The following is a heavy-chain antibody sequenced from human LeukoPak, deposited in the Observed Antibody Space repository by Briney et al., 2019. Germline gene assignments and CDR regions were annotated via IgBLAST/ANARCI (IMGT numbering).Heavy chain of an antibody. J-gene: IGHJ4*02. D-gene: IGHD2-15*01. Sequence: PSETLSLTCTVSGGSISSYYWSWIRQPPGKGLEWIGYIYYSGSTNYNPSLKSRVTISVDTSKNQFSLKLSSVTAAGTAVYYCARDRGRSYWGGDFDYWGQGTLVTVSS. V-gene: IGHV4-59*01. CDR2: IYYSGST. CDR1: GGSISSYY. CDR3: ARDRGRSYWGGDFDY.